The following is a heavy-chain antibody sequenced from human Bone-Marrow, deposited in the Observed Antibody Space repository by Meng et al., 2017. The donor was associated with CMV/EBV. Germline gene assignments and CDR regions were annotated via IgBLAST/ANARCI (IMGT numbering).Heavy chain of an antibody. CDR1: GFTFSSYW. Sequence: GESLKISCAASGFTFSSYWMHWVRQAPGKGLVWVSRSNSDGSSTSYADSVKGRFTSSRDNAKNTLYLQMDGLRAEDSAVYYCARNFFGSWHLMDYWGQGTLVTVSS. CDR3: ARNFFGSWHLMDY. CDR2: SNSDGSST. D-gene: IGHD6-13*01. V-gene: IGHV3-74*01. J-gene: IGHJ4*02.